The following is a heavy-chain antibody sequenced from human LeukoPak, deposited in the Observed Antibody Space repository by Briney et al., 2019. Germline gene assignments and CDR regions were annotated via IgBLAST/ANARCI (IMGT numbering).Heavy chain of an antibody. Sequence: GGSLRLSCAASGFTVNSKYMNWVRPAPGKGLEWVSAIESGGSTYYADSVKGRFTISRDSYQNTLYLQMNSLRAEDTAVYYCPRVGSYYDMDVWGQGTTVTVSS. CDR2: IESGGST. CDR3: PRVGSYYDMDV. V-gene: IGHV3-53*01. CDR1: GFTVNSKY. D-gene: IGHD3-10*01. J-gene: IGHJ6*02.